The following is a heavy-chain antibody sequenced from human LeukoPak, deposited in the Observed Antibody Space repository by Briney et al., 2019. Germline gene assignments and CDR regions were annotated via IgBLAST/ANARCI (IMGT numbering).Heavy chain of an antibody. CDR3: ARGTDTGLPDAFDI. V-gene: IGHV4-31*03. Sequence: PSQTLSLTCTVSGGSISSGGYYWSWIRQHPGKGLEWIGYIYYSGSTYYNPSLKSRVTISVDTSKNQFSLKLSSVTAADTAVYYCARGTDTGLPDAFDIWGQGTMVTVSS. CDR1: GGSISSGGYY. CDR2: IYYSGST. J-gene: IGHJ3*02. D-gene: IGHD7-27*01.